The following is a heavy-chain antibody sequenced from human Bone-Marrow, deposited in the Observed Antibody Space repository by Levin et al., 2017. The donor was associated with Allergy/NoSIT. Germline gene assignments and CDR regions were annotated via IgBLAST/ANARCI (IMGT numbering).Heavy chain of an antibody. CDR3: AKDRQLVLDY. J-gene: IGHJ4*02. Sequence: GESLKISCAASGFTFSSYGMHWVRQAPGKGLEWVAVISYDGSNKYYADSVKGRFTISRDNSKNTLYLQMNSLRAEDTAVYYCAKDRQLVLDYWGQGTLVTVSS. D-gene: IGHD6-13*01. V-gene: IGHV3-30*18. CDR1: GFTFSSYG. CDR2: ISYDGSNK.